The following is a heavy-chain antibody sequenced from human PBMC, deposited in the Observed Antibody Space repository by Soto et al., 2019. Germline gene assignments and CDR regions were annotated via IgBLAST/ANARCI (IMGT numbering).Heavy chain of an antibody. CDR2: ISAYNGNT. Sequence: GASVKVSCKASGYTFTSYGISWVRQAPGQGLEWMGWISAYNGNTNYAQKLQGRVTMTTDTSTSTAYMELRSLRSDDTAVYYCARDWVSTDRYDAFAIWGQATMVTVSS. CDR1: GYTFTSYG. D-gene: IGHD3-3*02. J-gene: IGHJ3*02. CDR3: ARDWVSTDRYDAFAI. V-gene: IGHV1-18*01.